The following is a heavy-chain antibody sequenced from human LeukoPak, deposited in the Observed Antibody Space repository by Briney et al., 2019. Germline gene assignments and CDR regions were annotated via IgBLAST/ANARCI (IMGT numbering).Heavy chain of an antibody. Sequence: ASVNVSCKASGYTFTSYAMHWVRQAPGQRLEWMGWINAGNGNTKYSQKFQGRVTITRDTSASTAYMELSSLRSEDTAVYYCARDRSLAWAVAGNDYGMDVWGQGTTVTVSS. CDR2: INAGNGNT. CDR1: GYTFTSYA. D-gene: IGHD6-19*01. CDR3: ARDRSLAWAVAGNDYGMDV. V-gene: IGHV1-3*01. J-gene: IGHJ6*02.